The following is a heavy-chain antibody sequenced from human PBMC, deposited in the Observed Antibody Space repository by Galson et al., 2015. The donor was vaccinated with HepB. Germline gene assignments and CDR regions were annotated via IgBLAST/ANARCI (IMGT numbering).Heavy chain of an antibody. CDR3: ARGGSLLRFLEWLAPYYYYGMDV. J-gene: IGHJ6*02. CDR2: MNPNSGNT. D-gene: IGHD3-3*01. Sequence: SVKVSCKASGYTFTSYDINWVRQATGQGLEWMGWMNPNSGNTGYAQKFQGRVTMTRNTSISTAYMELSSLRSEDTAVYYCARGGSLLRFLEWLAPYYYYGMDVWGQGTTVTVSS. V-gene: IGHV1-8*01. CDR1: GYTFTSYD.